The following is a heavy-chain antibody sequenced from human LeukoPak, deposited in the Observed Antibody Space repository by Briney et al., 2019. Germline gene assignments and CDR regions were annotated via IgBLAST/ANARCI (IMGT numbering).Heavy chain of an antibody. CDR3: ALIVATMGNFDY. D-gene: IGHD5-12*01. Sequence: GGSLRLTCAASGFTFSSYAMSWVRQAPGKGLEWVSAISGSGGSTYYADSVKGRFTISRDNSKNTLYLQMNSLRAEDTAVYYCALIVATMGNFDYWGQGTLVTVSS. CDR1: GFTFSSYA. V-gene: IGHV3-23*01. CDR2: ISGSGGST. J-gene: IGHJ4*02.